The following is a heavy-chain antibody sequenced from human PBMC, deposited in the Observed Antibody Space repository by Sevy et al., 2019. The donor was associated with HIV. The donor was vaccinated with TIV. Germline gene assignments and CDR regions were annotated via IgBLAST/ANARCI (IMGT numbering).Heavy chain of an antibody. V-gene: IGHV1-69*13. D-gene: IGHD1-7*01. Sequence: ASVKVSCKASGGTFSSYGISWVRQAPGQGLEWMGGIIPILGTVNYAQKFQGRVTITADESTKTAYMELSSLRSEDTAVYYCAKGPMGWNSFQNYYYGMDVWGQGTTVTVSS. CDR1: GGTFSSYG. J-gene: IGHJ6*02. CDR2: IIPILGTV. CDR3: AKGPMGWNSFQNYYYGMDV.